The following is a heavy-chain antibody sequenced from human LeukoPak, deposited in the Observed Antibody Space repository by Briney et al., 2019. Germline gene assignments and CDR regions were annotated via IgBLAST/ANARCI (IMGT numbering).Heavy chain of an antibody. Sequence: GGSLRLSCAASGFTFSSYSMNWVRQAPGKGLEWVSSISSSSSYIYYADSVKGRFTISRDNAKNTLYLQMDSLRADDTAVYYCARVYCTTNTCYHYFDYWGQGTQVTVSS. J-gene: IGHJ4*02. CDR1: GFTFSSYS. D-gene: IGHD2-8*01. V-gene: IGHV3-21*01. CDR2: ISSSSSYI. CDR3: ARVYCTTNTCYHYFDY.